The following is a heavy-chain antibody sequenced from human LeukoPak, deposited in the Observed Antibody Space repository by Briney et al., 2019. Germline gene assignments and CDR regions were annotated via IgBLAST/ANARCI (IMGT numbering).Heavy chain of an antibody. Sequence: SLRLSCAASGFTFDDYAMRWVRQAPGKCLEWVSGISWNSGSIGYADSVKGRFTISRDNAKNSLYLQMNSLRAEDTALYYCAKGGVGHSYGLYYYYYMDVWGKGTTVTVSS. D-gene: IGHD5-18*01. V-gene: IGHV3-9*01. CDR2: ISWNSGSI. J-gene: IGHJ6*03. CDR3: AKGGVGHSYGLYYYYYMDV. CDR1: GFTFDDYA.